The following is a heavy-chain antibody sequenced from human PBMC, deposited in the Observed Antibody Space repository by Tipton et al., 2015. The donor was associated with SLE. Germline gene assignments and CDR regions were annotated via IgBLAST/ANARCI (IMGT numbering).Heavy chain of an antibody. J-gene: IGHJ1*01. CDR3: AVGYCSTTSCQREYFQH. CDR2: IYHSGGT. V-gene: IGHV4-39*07. D-gene: IGHD2-2*01. CDR1: GDSISRSNYY. Sequence: TLSLTCTVSGDSISRSNYYWGWIRQPPGKGLEWIGSIYHSGGTFYNPSLKSRVTISVDTSKNQFSLKLNSVTAADTAVYYCAVGYCSTTSCQREYFQHWGQGTLVTVSS.